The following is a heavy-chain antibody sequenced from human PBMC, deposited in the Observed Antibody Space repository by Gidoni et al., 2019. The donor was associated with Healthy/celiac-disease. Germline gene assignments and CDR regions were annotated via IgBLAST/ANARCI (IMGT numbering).Heavy chain of an antibody. J-gene: IGHJ4*02. CDR2: IYYSGSN. Sequence: QVQLQESGPGLVKPSQTLYLTCTVSGGSISSGDYYWSWIRQPPGKGLEWIGYIYYSGSNYYNPSLKSRVTISVDTSKNQFSLKLSSVTAADTAVYYCASGYYYDSSGYYYYFDYWGQGTLVTVSS. V-gene: IGHV4-30-4*08. CDR1: GGSISSGDYY. CDR3: ASGYYYDSSGYYYYFDY. D-gene: IGHD3-22*01.